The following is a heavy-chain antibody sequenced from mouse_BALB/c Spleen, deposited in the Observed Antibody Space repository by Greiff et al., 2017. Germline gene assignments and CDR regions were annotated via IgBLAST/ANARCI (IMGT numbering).Heavy chain of an antibody. Sequence: EVQLQESGGGLVQPGGSRKLSCAASGFTFSSFGMHWVRQAPEKGLEWVAYISSGSSTIYYADTVKGRFTISIDNPKNTLFLQMTSLRSEDTPMYYCARSYAMDYWGQGTSVTVSS. J-gene: IGHJ4*01. CDR1: GFTFSSFG. CDR3: ARSYAMDY. V-gene: IGHV5-17*02. CDR2: ISSGSSTI.